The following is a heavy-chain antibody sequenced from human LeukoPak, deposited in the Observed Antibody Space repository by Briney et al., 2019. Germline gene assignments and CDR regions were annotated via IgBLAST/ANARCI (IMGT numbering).Heavy chain of an antibody. D-gene: IGHD1-26*01. J-gene: IGHJ2*01. CDR2: IETRRQS. Sequence: SETLSLTCNMSRGSMSFYYWNWIRQPAGKGLEWIGRIETRRQSSYNPSLKNRVTISVDKSKNQVSLELRSVTVADTAVYYCARDDPPIESGSYLGVWYFDLWGRGTLVIISS. CDR1: RGSMSFYY. CDR3: ARDDPPIESGSYLGVWYFDL. V-gene: IGHV4-4*07.